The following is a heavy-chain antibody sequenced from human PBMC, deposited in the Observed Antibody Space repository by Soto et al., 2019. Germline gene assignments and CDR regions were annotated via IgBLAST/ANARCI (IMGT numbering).Heavy chain of an antibody. CDR2: IRSKAYGGTT. D-gene: IGHD6-19*01. CDR3: TREQTNSSGWYVVRFDP. Sequence: GGSLRLSCTASGFTFGDYAMSWFRQAPGKGLEWVGFIRSKAYGGTTEYAASVKGRFTISRDDSKSIAYLQMNSLKTEDTAVYYCTREQTNSSGWYVVRFDPWGQGTLVTVSS. J-gene: IGHJ5*02. V-gene: IGHV3-49*03. CDR1: GFTFGDYA.